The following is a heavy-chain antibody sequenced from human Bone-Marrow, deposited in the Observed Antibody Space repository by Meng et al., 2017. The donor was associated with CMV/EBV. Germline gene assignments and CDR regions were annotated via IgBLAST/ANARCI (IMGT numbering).Heavy chain of an antibody. CDR1: GSFSGYY. Sequence: GSFSGYYWSWIRQPPGKGLEWIGEINHSGSTNYNPSLKSRVTISVDTSKNQFSLKLSSVTAADTAVYYCARRRIAAAGQRMRRRFDPWGQGTLVTVSS. CDR3: ARRRIAAAGQRMRRRFDP. V-gene: IGHV4-34*01. D-gene: IGHD6-13*01. J-gene: IGHJ5*02. CDR2: INHSGST.